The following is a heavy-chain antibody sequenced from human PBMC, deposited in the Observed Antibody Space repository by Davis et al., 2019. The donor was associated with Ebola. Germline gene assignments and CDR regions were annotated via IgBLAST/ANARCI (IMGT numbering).Heavy chain of an antibody. CDR1: GYTFTSYG. D-gene: IGHD6-19*01. Sequence: SVKVSCKASGYTFTSYGIRWVRQAPGQGLEWMGWISAYNGNTNYAQKLQGRVTMTTDTSTSTAYMELRSLRSDDTAVYYCARTPSSGWYNWFDPWGQGTLVTVSS. V-gene: IGHV1-18*01. CDR2: ISAYNGNT. J-gene: IGHJ5*02. CDR3: ARTPSSGWYNWFDP.